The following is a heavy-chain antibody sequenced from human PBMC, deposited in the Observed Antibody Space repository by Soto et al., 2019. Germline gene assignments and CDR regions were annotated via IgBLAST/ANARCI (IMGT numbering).Heavy chain of an antibody. CDR2: IDPSDSYS. V-gene: IGHV5-10-1*01. D-gene: IGHD3-22*01. J-gene: IGHJ4*02. CDR1: GYSFPSYW. CDR3: ARSLGYDSSGYYPDC. Sequence: PGESLKISCKGSGYSFPSYWISWVRQMPGKGLEWMGRIDPSDSYSNYSPSFQGHVTISADKSISTAYLQWSSLKASDTAMYYCARSLGYDSSGYYPDCWGQGTLVTV.